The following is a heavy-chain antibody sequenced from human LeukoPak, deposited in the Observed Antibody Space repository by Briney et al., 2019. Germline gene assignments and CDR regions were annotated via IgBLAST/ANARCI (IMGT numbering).Heavy chain of an antibody. Sequence: PGGSLRLSCAASGFTFSSYSMNWVRQAPGKGLEWVSYISSSSSTIYYADSVKGRFTIFRDNAKNSLYVQMNSLRAEDTAVYYCAGRRIYFGSGSYSSYMDVWGKGTTVTVSS. D-gene: IGHD3-10*01. CDR1: GFTFSSYS. CDR3: AGRRIYFGSGSYSSYMDV. CDR2: ISSSSSTI. V-gene: IGHV3-48*01. J-gene: IGHJ6*03.